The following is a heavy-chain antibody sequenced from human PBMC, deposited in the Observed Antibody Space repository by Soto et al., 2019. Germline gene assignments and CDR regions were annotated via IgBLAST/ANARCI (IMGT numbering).Heavy chain of an antibody. CDR1: GFTFSSYS. V-gene: IGHV3-21*01. CDR3: ARDRVAAAGPHLGLEYYGMDV. J-gene: IGHJ6*02. Sequence: EVQLVESGGGLVKPGGSLRLSCAASGFTFSSYSMNWVRQAPGKGPEWVSSISSSSSYIYYADSVKGRFTISRDNAKNSLYLQMNSLRAEDTAVYYCARDRVAAAGPHLGLEYYGMDVWGQGTTVTVSS. CDR2: ISSSSSYI. D-gene: IGHD6-13*01.